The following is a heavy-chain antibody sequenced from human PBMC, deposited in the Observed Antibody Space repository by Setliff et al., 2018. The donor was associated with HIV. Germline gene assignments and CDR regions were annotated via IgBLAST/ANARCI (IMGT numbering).Heavy chain of an antibody. D-gene: IGHD3-10*01. J-gene: IGHJ6*03. Sequence: PSETLSLTCTVSGGPIRSPNWWSWVRQPPGKGLEWIGEIFHGGNTNYSPSLESRVTLSVDKSKNQFSLRLSSVTAADTAVYYCARVKGVITMVRGGTYYYYYMDVWGKGTTVTVSS. V-gene: IGHV4-4*02. CDR1: GGPIRSPNW. CDR3: ARVKGVITMVRGGTYYYYYMDV. CDR2: IFHGGNT.